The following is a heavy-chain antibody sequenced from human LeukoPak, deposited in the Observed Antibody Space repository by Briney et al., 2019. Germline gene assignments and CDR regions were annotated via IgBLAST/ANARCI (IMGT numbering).Heavy chain of an antibody. CDR1: GGSISSGGYY. CDR3: ARDDGDFWSGSPTFFDY. J-gene: IGHJ4*02. V-gene: IGHV4-30-2*01. Sequence: SQTLSLTCTVSGGSISSGGYYWSWIRQPPGKGLEWIGYIYHSGSTYYNPSLKSRVTISVDRSKNQFSLKLSSVTAADTAVYYCARDDGDFWSGSPTFFDYWGQGTLVTVSS. CDR2: IYHSGST. D-gene: IGHD3-3*01.